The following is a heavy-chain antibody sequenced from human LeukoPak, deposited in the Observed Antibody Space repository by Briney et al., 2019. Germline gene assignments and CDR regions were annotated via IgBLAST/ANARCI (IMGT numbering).Heavy chain of an antibody. V-gene: IGHV4-31*03. D-gene: IGHD1-1*01. J-gene: IGHJ6*02. CDR3: ARWGFTGTSAVYYYYYGMDV. CDR1: GGSISSSSYY. CDR2: IYYSGST. Sequence: KPSETLSLTCTVSGGSISSSSYYWSWIRQHPGKGLEWIGYIYYSGSTYYNPSLKSRVTISVDTSKNQFSLKLSSVTAADTAVYYCARWGFTGTSAVYYYYYGMDVWGQGTTVTVSS.